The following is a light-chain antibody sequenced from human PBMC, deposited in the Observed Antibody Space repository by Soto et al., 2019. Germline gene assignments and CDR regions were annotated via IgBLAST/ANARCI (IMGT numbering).Light chain of an antibody. CDR3: QTWGTGMV. CDR1: SGHSSYA. J-gene: IGLJ2*01. CDR2: LNSDGSH. Sequence: QLVLTQSPSASASLGASVKLTCTLSSGHSSYAIAWHQQQPEKGPRYLMKLNSDGSHSKGAGIPDRFSGSSSGAERYLTISSLQSEDVADYYCQTWGTGMVFGGGTKLTVL. V-gene: IGLV4-69*01.